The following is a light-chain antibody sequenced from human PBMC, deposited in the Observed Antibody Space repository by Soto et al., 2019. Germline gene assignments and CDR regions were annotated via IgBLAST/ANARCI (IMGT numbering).Light chain of an antibody. J-gene: IGLJ1*01. CDR3: SSYASSNNRYV. Sequence: QSALTQPPSASGSPGQSVTISCTGTNSDVGGYNFVSWYQQHPGKAPKLIIYEVTKRPSGVPDRFSGSKSGKTASLTVSGLQAEDEADYYCSSYASSNNRYVFGTGTQLTVL. V-gene: IGLV2-8*01. CDR1: NSDVGGYNF. CDR2: EVT.